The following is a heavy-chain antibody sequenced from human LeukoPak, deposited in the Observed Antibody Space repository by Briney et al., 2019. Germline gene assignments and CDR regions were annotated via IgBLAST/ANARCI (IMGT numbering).Heavy chain of an antibody. J-gene: IGHJ5*02. D-gene: IGHD1-26*01. CDR3: ARGQVGAYKYNWSDP. Sequence: ASVKVSCKASGYTFTSYDINWVRQATGQGLEWMGWMNPNSGNTGYAQKFQGRVTMTRNTSISTAYMELSSLRSEDTAVYYCARGQVGAYKYNWSDPWGQGTLVTVSS. CDR2: MNPNSGNT. CDR1: GYTFTSYD. V-gene: IGHV1-8*01.